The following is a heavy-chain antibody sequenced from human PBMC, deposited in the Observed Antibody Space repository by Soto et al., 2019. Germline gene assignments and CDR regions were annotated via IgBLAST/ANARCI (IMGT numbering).Heavy chain of an antibody. Sequence: PGGSLRLSCAASGFTFSSYDMHWVRQATGKGLEWVSAIGTAGDTYYPGSVKGRFTISRENAKNSLYLQMNSLRAGDTAVYYCARDRGCSGGICYRDLGYWGQGTLVTVSS. CDR1: GFTFSSYD. V-gene: IGHV3-13*01. CDR2: IGTAGDT. CDR3: ARDRGCSGGICYRDLGY. J-gene: IGHJ4*02. D-gene: IGHD2-15*01.